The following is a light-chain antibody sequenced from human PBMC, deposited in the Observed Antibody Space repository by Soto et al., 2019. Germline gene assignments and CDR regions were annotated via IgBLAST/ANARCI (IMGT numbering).Light chain of an antibody. CDR1: NIGSES. J-gene: IGLJ2*01. CDR2: YDS. Sequence: SYELTLPPSVSVAPGKTARITCGGNNIGSESVHWYQQKPGQAPVLVIYYDSDRPSGIPERFSGSNSGNTATLTISRVEAGDEADYYCQVWDSSSDHVVFGGGTKLTVL. V-gene: IGLV3-21*04. CDR3: QVWDSSSDHVV.